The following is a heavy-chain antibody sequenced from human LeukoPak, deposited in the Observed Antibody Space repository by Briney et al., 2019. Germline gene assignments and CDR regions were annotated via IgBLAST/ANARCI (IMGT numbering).Heavy chain of an antibody. CDR3: AKEAVNYYDSSGYFDDAFDI. D-gene: IGHD3-22*01. J-gene: IGHJ3*02. V-gene: IGHV3-33*06. CDR1: GFTFSYYG. Sequence: GRSLRLSCAASGFTFSYYGIHWVRQAPGKGLEWVADIWYDGSNKQYADSVKGRFTISRDNSKNTLYLQMNSLRAEDTAVYYCAKEAVNYYDSSGYFDDAFDIWGQGTMVTVSS. CDR2: IWYDGSNK.